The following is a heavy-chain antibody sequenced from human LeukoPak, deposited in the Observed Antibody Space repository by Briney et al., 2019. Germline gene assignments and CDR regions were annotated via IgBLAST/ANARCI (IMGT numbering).Heavy chain of an antibody. CDR3: ARAPNWRFDH. Sequence: PGGSLRLSCAASGFSVSSIYMNWVRQAPGKGLEWASVIYSDGTTYYADSVKGRFTISRDDSKNTLYLHMNSLRAEDTAVYYCARAPNWRFDHWGQGTLVTVSS. V-gene: IGHV3-53*01. D-gene: IGHD1-1*01. CDR1: GFSVSSIY. J-gene: IGHJ4*02. CDR2: IYSDGTT.